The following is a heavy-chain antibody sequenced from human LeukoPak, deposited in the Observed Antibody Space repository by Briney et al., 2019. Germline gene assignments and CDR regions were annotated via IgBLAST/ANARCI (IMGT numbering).Heavy chain of an antibody. CDR2: IIPIFGTA. D-gene: IGHD2-15*01. J-gene: IGHJ5*02. Sequence: GASVKVSSKASGGTFSSYAISWVRQAPGQGLEWMGGIIPIFGTANYAQKFQGRVTITADESTSTAYMELSSLRSEDTAVYYCARRTPVGWFDPWGQGTLVTVSS. CDR3: ARRTPVGWFDP. CDR1: GGTFSSYA. V-gene: IGHV1-69*13.